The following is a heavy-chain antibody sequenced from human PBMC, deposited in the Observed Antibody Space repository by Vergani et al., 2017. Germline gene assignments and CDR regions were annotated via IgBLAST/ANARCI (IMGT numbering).Heavy chain of an antibody. Sequence: VQLVESGGGVVQPGGSVRLSCAASGFTFSACPMTWVRQAPGKGLEWVSAISARYPSTHYADSVKGRFTISRDNSKNMLYLQMNSLRAEDTAVYYCARLSYDTTPYLQGGYDCWGQGTLVSVSS. J-gene: IGHJ4*02. CDR2: ISARYPST. CDR1: GFTFSACP. V-gene: IGHV3-23*04. CDR3: ARLSYDTTPYLQGGYDC. D-gene: IGHD3-22*01.